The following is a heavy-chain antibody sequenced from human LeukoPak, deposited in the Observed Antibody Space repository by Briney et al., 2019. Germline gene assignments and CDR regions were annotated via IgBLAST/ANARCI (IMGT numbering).Heavy chain of an antibody. CDR2: INPNSGGT. Sequence: GASVEVSCKASGYTFTGYYMHWVRQAPGQGLEWMGWINPNSGGTNYAQKFQGRVTMTRDTSISTAYMELSRLRSDDTAVYYCARDVTGTTRYYYYYMDVWGKGTTVTVS. CDR1: GYTFTGYY. CDR3: ARDVTGTTRYYYYYMDV. D-gene: IGHD1-7*01. V-gene: IGHV1-2*02. J-gene: IGHJ6*03.